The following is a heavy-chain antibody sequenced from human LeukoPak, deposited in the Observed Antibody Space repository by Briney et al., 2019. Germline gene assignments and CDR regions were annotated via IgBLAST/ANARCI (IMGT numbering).Heavy chain of an antibody. V-gene: IGHV1-69*13. D-gene: IGHD2-2*01. Sequence: ASVKVSCKASRGTFNSSAISWVRQAPGQGLEWMGGIIPIFGTPNYAQKFQGRVTITADESTSTAYMELSSLRSEDTAVYYCARRWGPLCSSASCYWRDWYFDLWGRGTLVTVSS. CDR3: ARRWGPLCSSASCYWRDWYFDL. CDR1: RGTFNSSA. J-gene: IGHJ2*01. CDR2: IIPIFGTP.